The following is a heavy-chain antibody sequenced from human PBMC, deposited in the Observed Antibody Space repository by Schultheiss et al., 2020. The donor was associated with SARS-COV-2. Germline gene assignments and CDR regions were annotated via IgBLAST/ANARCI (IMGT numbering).Heavy chain of an antibody. CDR1: GYTFTSYG. D-gene: IGHD3-22*01. Sequence: ASVKVSCKASGYTFTSYGISWVRQAPGQGLEWMGWISAYNGNTNYAQKVQGRVTMTTDTSTSTAYMELRSLRSDDTAVYYCARDLYYYDTSGSLQVGRWFDPWGQGTLVTVSS. V-gene: IGHV1-18*01. CDR2: ISAYNGNT. J-gene: IGHJ5*02. CDR3: ARDLYYYDTSGSLQVGRWFDP.